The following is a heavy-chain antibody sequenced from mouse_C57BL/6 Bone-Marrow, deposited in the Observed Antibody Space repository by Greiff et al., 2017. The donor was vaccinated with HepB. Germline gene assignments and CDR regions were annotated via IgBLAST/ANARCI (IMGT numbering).Heavy chain of an antibody. CDR3: ARPLYYSNFAY. J-gene: IGHJ3*01. D-gene: IGHD2-5*01. CDR1: GYTFTSYD. Sequence: VQVVESGPELVKPGASVKLSCKASGYTFTSYDINWVKQRPGQGLEWIGWIYPRDGSTKYNEKFKGKATLTVDTSSSTAYMELHSLTSEDSAVYFCARPLYYSNFAYWGQGTLVTVSA. V-gene: IGHV1-85*01. CDR2: IYPRDGST.